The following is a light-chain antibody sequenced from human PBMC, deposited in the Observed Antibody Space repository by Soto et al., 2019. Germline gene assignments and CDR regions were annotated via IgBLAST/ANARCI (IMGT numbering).Light chain of an antibody. CDR3: QQYNNWPPWT. CDR1: QSVSSS. CDR2: GAS. V-gene: IGKV3-15*01. Sequence: EIVMTQSPATLSVSPGERATLSCRASQSVSSSIAWYQQKPGQAPRLLIYGASTRATGIPARFSGSGSGTEFTLTISSLQSEDFAVYYCQQYNNWPPWTFGQGTKVESK. J-gene: IGKJ1*01.